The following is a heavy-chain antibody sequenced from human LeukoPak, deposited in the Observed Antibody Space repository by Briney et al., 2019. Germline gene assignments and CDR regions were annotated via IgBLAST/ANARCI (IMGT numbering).Heavy chain of an antibody. J-gene: IGHJ4*02. Sequence: KPSETLSLTCTVSGGSISSSSYDCGWIRQPPGKGLEWIGSIYYSGSTYYNPSLKSRVTISVDTSKNQFSLKLSSVTAADTAVYYCVRDWATVTELDYWGQGTLVTVSS. CDR3: VRDWATVTELDY. CDR2: IYYSGST. D-gene: IGHD4-17*01. CDR1: GGSISSSSYD. V-gene: IGHV4-39*02.